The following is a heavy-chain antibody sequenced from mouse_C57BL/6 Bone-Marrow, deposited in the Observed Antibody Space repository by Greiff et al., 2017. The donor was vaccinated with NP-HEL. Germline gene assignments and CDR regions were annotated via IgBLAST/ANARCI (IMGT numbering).Heavy chain of an antibody. J-gene: IGHJ3*01. CDR3: ARWGQLRLAWFAY. CDR2: IFPGSGST. D-gene: IGHD3-2*02. Sequence: VQLQQSGPELVKPGASVKISCKASGYTFTDYYINWVKQRPGQGLEWIGWIFPGSGSTYYNEKFKGKATLTVDKSSSTAYMLLSSLTSEDSAVYFCARWGQLRLAWFAYWGQGTLVTVSA. CDR1: GYTFTDYY. V-gene: IGHV1-75*01.